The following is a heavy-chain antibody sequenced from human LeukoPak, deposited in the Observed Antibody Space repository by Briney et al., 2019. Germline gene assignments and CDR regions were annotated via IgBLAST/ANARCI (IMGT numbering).Heavy chain of an antibody. J-gene: IGHJ3*02. D-gene: IGHD6-19*01. V-gene: IGHV4-59*01. CDR1: GGSISSNY. Sequence: PSETLSLTCTVSGGSISSNYWSWIRQPPGKGLEWIGYIYYSGSTYYSPSLKSRVTISVDTSKTQFSLKVTSVTAADAAVYYCARDRGLNACDIWGQGTMVTVSS. CDR3: ARDRGLNACDI. CDR2: IYYSGST.